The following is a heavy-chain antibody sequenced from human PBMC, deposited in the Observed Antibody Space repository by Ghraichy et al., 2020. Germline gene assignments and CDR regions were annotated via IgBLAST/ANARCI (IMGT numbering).Heavy chain of an antibody. J-gene: IGHJ4*02. Sequence: SETLSLTCSVSGGSFSGYYWGWIRQPPERGLEWIGEINHRGATDYNPSLKSRVTMSLDTSKRQLSLKLSSVTAADTATYYCARAVSSYTSGWYGYWGQGVLVIVSS. CDR1: GGSFSGYY. CDR2: INHRGAT. V-gene: IGHV4-34*01. CDR3: ARAVSSYTSGWYGY. D-gene: IGHD6-19*01.